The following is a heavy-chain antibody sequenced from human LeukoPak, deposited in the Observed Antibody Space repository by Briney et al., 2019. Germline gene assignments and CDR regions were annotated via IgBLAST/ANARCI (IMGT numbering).Heavy chain of an antibody. CDR3: ASSVYYDSSGYYGMDV. CDR1: GYTFTSYA. Sequence: ASVKVSCKASGYTFTSYAMNWVRQAPGQGLEWMGWINTNTGNPTYDQGFTGRFVFSLDTSVSTAYLQICSLKAEDTAVYYCASSVYYDSSGYYGMDVWGQGTTVTVSS. J-gene: IGHJ6*02. D-gene: IGHD3-22*01. CDR2: INTNTGNP. V-gene: IGHV7-4-1*01.